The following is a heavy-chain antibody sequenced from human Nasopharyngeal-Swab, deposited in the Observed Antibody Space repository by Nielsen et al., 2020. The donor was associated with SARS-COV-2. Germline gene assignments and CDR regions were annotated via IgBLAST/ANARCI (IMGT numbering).Heavy chain of an antibody. J-gene: IGHJ6*02. D-gene: IGHD5-18*01. V-gene: IGHV3-7*01. CDR1: GFTFSSYW. Sequence: GGSLRLSCAASGFTFSSYWMSWVRQAPGKGLEWVANIKQDGSEKYYVDSVKGRFTISRDNAKNSLYLQMNSLRAEDTAVYYCARLSAYGYGLEIYYYYYYGMDVWGQGTTVTVSS. CDR2: IKQDGSEK. CDR3: ARLSAYGYGLEIYYYYYYGMDV.